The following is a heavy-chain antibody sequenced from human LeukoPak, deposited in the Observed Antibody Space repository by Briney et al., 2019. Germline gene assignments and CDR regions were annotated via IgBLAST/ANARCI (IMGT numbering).Heavy chain of an antibody. D-gene: IGHD3-22*01. V-gene: IGHV5-51*01. CDR1: GYSFTSYW. CDR3: ARHYPAYDSSGTNDY. CDR2: IYPGDSDT. J-gene: IGHJ4*02. Sequence: GESLKISCKGSGYSFTSYWIGWVRQMPGKGLEWMGIIYPGDSDTRCSPSFQGQVTISADKSISTAYLQWSSLKASDTAMYYCARHYPAYDSSGTNDYWGQGTLVTVSS.